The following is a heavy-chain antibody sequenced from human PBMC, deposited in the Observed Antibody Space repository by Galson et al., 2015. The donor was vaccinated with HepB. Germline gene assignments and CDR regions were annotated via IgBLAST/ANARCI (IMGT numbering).Heavy chain of an antibody. CDR2: AYHSGGT. CDR1: GDSISNDRW. V-gene: IGHV4-4*02. CDR3: ARAKVGRGYFDY. Sequence: LSLTCAVSGDSISNDRWWSWVRQPPGEGLEWIGEAYHSGGTNYRPALKSRVTISVDKSKNQFSLKLTSVTAADTAVYYCARAKVGRGYFDYWGRGTLVTVSS. J-gene: IGHJ4*02. D-gene: IGHD1-26*01.